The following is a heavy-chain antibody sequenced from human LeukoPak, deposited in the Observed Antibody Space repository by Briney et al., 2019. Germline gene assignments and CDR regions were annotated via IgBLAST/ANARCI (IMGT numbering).Heavy chain of an antibody. D-gene: IGHD5-24*01. CDR1: GDSISSYY. J-gene: IGHJ3*02. CDR2: IYYSGST. Sequence: PSETLSLTCTVSGDSISSYYWSWIRQPPGKGLEWIGYIYYSGSTNYNPSLKSRVTISVDTSKNQFSLKLSYVTAADTAVYYCARGDGRDAFDIWGQGTMVTVSS. V-gene: IGHV4-59*01. CDR3: ARGDGRDAFDI.